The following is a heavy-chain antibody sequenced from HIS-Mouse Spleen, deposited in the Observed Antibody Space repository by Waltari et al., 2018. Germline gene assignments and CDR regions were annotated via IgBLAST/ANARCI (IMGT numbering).Heavy chain of an antibody. J-gene: IGHJ2*01. CDR3: ARSRTGGWYFDL. V-gene: IGHV4-39*07. CDR2: IYYSGGT. CDR1: GGSISSSSYY. Sequence: QLHLQESGPGLVKPPETLSPTCTVSGGSISSSSYYWCWIRQPQGKGLECIGSIYYSGGTYYNPSLKSRVTISVDTSKNQFSLKLSSVTAADTAVYYCARSRTGGWYFDLWGRGTLVTVSS. D-gene: IGHD7-27*01.